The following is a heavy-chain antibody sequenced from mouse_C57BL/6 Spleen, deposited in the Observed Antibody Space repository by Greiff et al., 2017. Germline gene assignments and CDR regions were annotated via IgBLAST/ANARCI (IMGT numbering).Heavy chain of an antibody. V-gene: IGHV5-16*01. Sequence: EVQLVESEGGLVQPGSSMKLSCTASGFTFSDYYMAWVRQVPEKGLEWVANINYDGSSTYYLDSLKSRFILSRYNAKNILYLQMSSLKSEDTATYYCARDSDYAMDYWGQGTSVTVSS. J-gene: IGHJ4*01. CDR1: GFTFSDYY. CDR2: INYDGSST. CDR3: ARDSDYAMDY.